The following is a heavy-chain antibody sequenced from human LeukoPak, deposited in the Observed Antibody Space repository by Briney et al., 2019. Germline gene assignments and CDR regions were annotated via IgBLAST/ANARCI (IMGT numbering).Heavy chain of an antibody. V-gene: IGHV3-23*01. D-gene: IGHD5-12*01. Sequence: GGSLRLSCAASGFTFSTYAMSWVRQAPGQGLEWVSAVRGSGSDTYYADSVKGRFTISRDNSKNTLYLQMNSLRAEDTAIYYCAKTSRGNSGYDSPFDYWGQGTLVTVSS. J-gene: IGHJ4*02. CDR3: AKTSRGNSGYDSPFDY. CDR1: GFTFSTYA. CDR2: VRGSGSDT.